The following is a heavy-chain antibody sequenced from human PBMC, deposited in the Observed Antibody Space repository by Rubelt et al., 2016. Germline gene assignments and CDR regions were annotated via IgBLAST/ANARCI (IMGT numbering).Heavy chain of an antibody. Sequence: LEWVGRIKSKTDGGTTDYAAPVKGRFTISRDDSKNTLYLQMNSLKTEDTAVYYCTTSIVVVPAAIWWCGMDVWGQGTTVTVSS. V-gene: IGHV3-15*01. CDR3: TTSIVVVPAAIWWCGMDV. J-gene: IGHJ6*02. D-gene: IGHD2-2*01. CDR2: IKSKTDGGTT.